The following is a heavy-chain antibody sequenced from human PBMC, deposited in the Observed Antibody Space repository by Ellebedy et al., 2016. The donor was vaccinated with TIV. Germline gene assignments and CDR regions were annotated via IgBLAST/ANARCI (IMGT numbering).Heavy chain of an antibody. CDR2: ISYDGSNK. CDR3: ARDPSVVVVAATPDDYYYGMDV. CDR1: GFTFSSYA. J-gene: IGHJ6*02. V-gene: IGHV3-30-3*01. D-gene: IGHD2-15*01. Sequence: GESLKISCAASGFTFSSYAMHWVRQAPGKGLEWVAVISYDGSNKYYADSVKGRFTISRDNSKNTLYLQMNSLRAEDTAVYYCARDPSVVVVAATPDDYYYGMDVWGQGTTVTVSS.